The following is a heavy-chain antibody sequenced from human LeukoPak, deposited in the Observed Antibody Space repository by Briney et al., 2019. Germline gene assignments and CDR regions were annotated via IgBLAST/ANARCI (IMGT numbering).Heavy chain of an antibody. V-gene: IGHV1-46*01. CDR2: INPSGGST. D-gene: IGHD2-2*02. CDR3: ALFTDIVVVPAAIRVDAFDI. Sequence: GASVKVSCRASGYTFTSYYMHWVRQAPGQGLEWMGIINPSGGSTSYAQKFQGRVTMTRDTSTSTVYMELSSLRSEDTAVYYYALFTDIVVVPAAIRVDAFDIWGQGTMVTVSS. J-gene: IGHJ3*02. CDR1: GYTFTSYY.